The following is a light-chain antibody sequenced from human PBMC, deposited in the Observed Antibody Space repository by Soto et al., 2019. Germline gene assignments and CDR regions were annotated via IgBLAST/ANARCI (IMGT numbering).Light chain of an antibody. V-gene: IGLV1-40*01. J-gene: IGLJ2*01. Sequence: QSLLTQPPSVSGAPGQRVTIACTGSTSNFGAGYDVHWYRHLPGAAPKLLLSGHSHRPSGVPDRLSGSKSGTSASLAITGLQAEDEAYDYCQSYDTGLVGLIFGAGTKLTVL. CDR3: QSYDTGLVGLI. CDR2: GHS. CDR1: TSNFGAGYD.